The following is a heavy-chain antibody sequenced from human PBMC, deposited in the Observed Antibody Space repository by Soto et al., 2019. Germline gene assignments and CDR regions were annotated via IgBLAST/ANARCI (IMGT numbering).Heavy chain of an antibody. CDR1: GFTFSSYW. CDR3: ARGLASSTRRY. Sequence: GGSLRLSCAASGFTFSSYWMHWVRQAPGKGLVWVPRINGDGSSTSYADSVKSRFTISRDNAKNTLYLQMNSLRAEDTAVYYCARGLASSTRRYWGQGTLVTVSS. J-gene: IGHJ4*02. CDR2: INGDGSST. V-gene: IGHV3-74*01. D-gene: IGHD2-2*01.